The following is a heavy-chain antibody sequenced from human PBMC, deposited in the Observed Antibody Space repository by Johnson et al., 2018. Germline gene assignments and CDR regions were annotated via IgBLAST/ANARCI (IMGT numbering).Heavy chain of an antibody. CDR3: AKDLPTIR. J-gene: IGHJ4*02. D-gene: IGHD4-17*01. Sequence: VQLVQSGGGLVQPGRSLRLSCAASGFTFDDYAMHWVRQAPGKGLEWVSGISWNSGSIGYADSVKGRFTISRDNAKNSLYLQMNSLRAEDTALYYCAKDLPTIRWGQGTLVAVSS. CDR1: GFTFDDYA. V-gene: IGHV3-9*01. CDR2: ISWNSGSI.